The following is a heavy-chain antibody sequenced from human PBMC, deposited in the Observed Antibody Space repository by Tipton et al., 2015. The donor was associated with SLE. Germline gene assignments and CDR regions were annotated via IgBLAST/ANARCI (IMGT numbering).Heavy chain of an antibody. V-gene: IGHV4-34*01. Sequence: GLVKPSETLSLTCAVYGGSFSGYYWSWIRQPPGKGLEWIGEINHSGSTNYNPSLKSRVTISVDTSKNRFSLKLSSVTAADTAVYYCARWGGYCRSTSCSDFDYWGQGTLVTVSS. CDR1: GGSFSGYY. D-gene: IGHD2-2*01. CDR3: ARWGGYCRSTSCSDFDY. CDR2: INHSGST. J-gene: IGHJ4*02.